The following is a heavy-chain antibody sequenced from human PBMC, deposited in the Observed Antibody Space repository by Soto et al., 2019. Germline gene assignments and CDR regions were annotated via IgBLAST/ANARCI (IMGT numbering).Heavy chain of an antibody. J-gene: IGHJ4*02. CDR2: IYYSVIT. CDR3: ARDFSNSYFDY. V-gene: IGHV4-31*03. Sequence: QVQLQESGPGLVKPSQTLSLTCTVSGGSISSGGYYWSWIRQHPGKGLEWIGYIYYSVITYYNPSTKSRDTISVYTSKNQFSLKLSSVTAADTAVYYCARDFSNSYFDYWGQGTLVTVSS. CDR1: GGSISSGGYY. D-gene: IGHD3-3*01.